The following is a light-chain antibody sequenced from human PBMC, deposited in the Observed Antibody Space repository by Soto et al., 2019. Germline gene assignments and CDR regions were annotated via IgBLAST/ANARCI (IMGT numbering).Light chain of an antibody. CDR3: CSSVGGPIWV. CDR2: EVN. CDR1: SSDVGTYDR. V-gene: IGLV2-23*02. Sequence: QSAMTQPASVSGSPGQSITISCTGISSDVGTYDRVSWYQHHPGKAPTLMIYEVNKRPSGVSNRFSGSKSRNTASLTISGLQAEDEPDYHCCSSVGGPIWVFGGGTKVTVL. J-gene: IGLJ3*02.